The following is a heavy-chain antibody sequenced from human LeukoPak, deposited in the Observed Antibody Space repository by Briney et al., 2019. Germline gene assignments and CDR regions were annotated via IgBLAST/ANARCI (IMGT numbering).Heavy chain of an antibody. V-gene: IGHV3-23*01. CDR2: ITGSSTWT. Sequence: GGSLRLSCEASGLTFRTYGMTWLRQAPGKGREWVSGITGSSTWTYYADSVKGRFTISRDNSNNTLHLQMDSQRAEDTATYYCARELVSLGTGYFDLWGRGTLVTVSS. J-gene: IGHJ2*01. D-gene: IGHD7-27*01. CDR1: GLTFRTYG. CDR3: ARELVSLGTGYFDL.